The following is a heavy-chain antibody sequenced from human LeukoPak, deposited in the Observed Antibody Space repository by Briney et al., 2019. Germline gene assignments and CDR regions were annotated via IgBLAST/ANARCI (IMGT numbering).Heavy chain of an antibody. CDR3: ARRIVYSSSSNWFDP. D-gene: IGHD6-6*01. J-gene: IGHJ5*02. V-gene: IGHV4-4*09. CDR1: AGSISSYY. CDR2: IYTSGST. Sequence: SETLSLTCTVSAGSISSYYWSWIRQHPGKGLEWIGYIYTSGSTNYNPSLKSRVTISVDTSKNQFSLKLSSPTAADTAVYYCARRIVYSSSSNWFDPWGQGTLVTVSS.